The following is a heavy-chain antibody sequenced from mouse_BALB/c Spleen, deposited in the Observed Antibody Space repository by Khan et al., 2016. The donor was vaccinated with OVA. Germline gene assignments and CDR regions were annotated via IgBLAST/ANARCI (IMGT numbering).Heavy chain of an antibody. CDR2: ISYSGNT. J-gene: IGHJ2*01. V-gene: IGHV3-2*02. Sequence: EVQLQESGSGLVKPSQSLSLTCTVTGYSITSDYAWNWIRQFPGNKLEWMGYISYSGNTNYNPSLKSRISITRDTSKNQFFLQLNSVTTEDTATXYCARVYGGDFDYWGQGTTLTVSS. CDR1: GYSITSDYA. D-gene: IGHD2-10*02. CDR3: ARVYGGDFDY.